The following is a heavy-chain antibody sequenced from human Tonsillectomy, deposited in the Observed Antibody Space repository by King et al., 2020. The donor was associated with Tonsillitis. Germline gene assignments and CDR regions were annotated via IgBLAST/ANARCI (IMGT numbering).Heavy chain of an antibody. Sequence: VQLVESGGGVVQPGRSLRLSCAASGFTFSSYAMHWVRQAPGKGLEWVAFISFDGSNKYNADSVKGRFTISRDNSKNTLSLQMNSLRAEDTAVYYCARFYRGVGAFDIWGQGTMVTVSS. CDR1: GFTFSSYA. J-gene: IGHJ3*02. CDR2: ISFDGSNK. D-gene: IGHD1-26*01. CDR3: ARFYRGVGAFDI. V-gene: IGHV3-30*04.